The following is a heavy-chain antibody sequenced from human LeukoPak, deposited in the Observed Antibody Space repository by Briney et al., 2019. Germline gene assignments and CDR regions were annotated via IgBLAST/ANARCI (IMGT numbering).Heavy chain of an antibody. V-gene: IGHV1-69*05. CDR3: ARGELGDSSGFSFFDY. CDR1: RGTFSSYG. D-gene: IGHD3-22*01. CDR2: VIAIFGRV. Sequence: SVKVSCKASRGTFSSYGFSWVRQAPGQGLEWMGGVIAIFGRVKYGQKFQGRATITTDESTSTAYMELSSLTSEDTGVYYCARGELGDSSGFSFFDYWGQGTLVTVSS. J-gene: IGHJ4*02.